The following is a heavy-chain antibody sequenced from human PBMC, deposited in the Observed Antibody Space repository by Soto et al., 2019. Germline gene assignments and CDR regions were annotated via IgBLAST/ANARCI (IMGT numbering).Heavy chain of an antibody. J-gene: IGHJ6*03. CDR1: GESFSGYY. Sequence: SETLSLTCAVYGESFSGYYWSWIRQPPGKGLEWIGEINDSGSANYSPSLKSRVTMSVDTSKNQFSLKLNSVTAADTAVYYCARRPTSKNYYYYMDVWGRGTPVTVSS. CDR2: INDSGSA. V-gene: IGHV4-34*01. CDR3: ARRPTSKNYYYYMDV.